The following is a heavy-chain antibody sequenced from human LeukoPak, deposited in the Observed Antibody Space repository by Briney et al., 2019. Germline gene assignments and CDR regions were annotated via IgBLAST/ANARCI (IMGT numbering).Heavy chain of an antibody. D-gene: IGHD3-10*01. J-gene: IGHJ5*02. CDR1: GGSISSGGYS. CDR2: IYHSGST. Sequence: SQTLSLTCAVSGGSISSGGYSWSWIRQPPGKGLEWIGYIYHSGSTYYNPSLKSRVTISVDRSENQFSLKLSSVTAADTAVYYCASSYYYGSGKLLFDPWGQGTLVTVSS. V-gene: IGHV4-30-2*01. CDR3: ASSYYYGSGKLLFDP.